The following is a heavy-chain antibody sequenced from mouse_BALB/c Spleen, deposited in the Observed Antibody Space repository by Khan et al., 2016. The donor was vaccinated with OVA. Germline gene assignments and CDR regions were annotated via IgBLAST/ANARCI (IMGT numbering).Heavy chain of an antibody. CDR1: GYTFSSYW. CDR3: ARGNDYGSSSWFGY. J-gene: IGHJ3*01. V-gene: IGHV1-9*01. Sequence: VQLQQSGAELMKPGASVKISCKATGYTFSSYWIEWVKQRPGHGLEWIGEILPGSGRNNYNEKFKGKATFTADTSSNPAYMQRSSLTSEDSAVYYGARGNDYGSSSWFGYWGQGTLVTVSA. D-gene: IGHD1-1*01. CDR2: ILPGSGRN.